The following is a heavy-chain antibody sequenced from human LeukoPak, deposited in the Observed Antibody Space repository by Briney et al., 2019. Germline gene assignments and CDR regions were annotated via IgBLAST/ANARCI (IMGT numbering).Heavy chain of an antibody. CDR1: GYSISSGYY. CDR3: ARSGYSYGKRPIPVDY. Sequence: SETLSLTCAVSGYSISSGYYWGWIRQPPGKGLEWIGNIYHSGSTYYNPSLKSRVTISVDTSKNQFSLKLSSVTAADTAVYYCARSGYSYGKRPIPVDYWGQGTLVTVSS. V-gene: IGHV4-38-2*01. D-gene: IGHD5-18*01. CDR2: IYHSGST. J-gene: IGHJ4*02.